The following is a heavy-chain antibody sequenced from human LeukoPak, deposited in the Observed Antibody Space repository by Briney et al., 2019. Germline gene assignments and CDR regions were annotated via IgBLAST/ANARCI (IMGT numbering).Heavy chain of an antibody. CDR3: TRDVGFYGSGSYYRD. J-gene: IGHJ4*02. V-gene: IGHV3-74*01. D-gene: IGHD3-10*01. Sequence: GGALRLSCAASGFTFSNYWMHWVRQGSGKGLVWVSRISTDGNTTNYADSVKGRFTISRDNAKNTLYLQMSSLTAEDTAVYYCTRDVGFYGSGSYYRDWGQGSLVTVSS. CDR2: ISTDGNTT. CDR1: GFTFSNYW.